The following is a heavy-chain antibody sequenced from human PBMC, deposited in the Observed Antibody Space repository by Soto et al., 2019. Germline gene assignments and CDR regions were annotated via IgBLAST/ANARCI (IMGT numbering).Heavy chain of an antibody. J-gene: IGHJ6*01. CDR2: IVVGTGNT. D-gene: IGHD3-9*01. CDR1: GFPLSNSA. V-gene: IGHV1-58*01. Sequence: SVKVSCKASGFPLSNSAVQGVRQARGQRLEWIGRIVVGTGNTDYAQKFQERVTITRDMSTRTAYMELSSLRSEDTAVYYCATNTPGTGWLKRYHSYVMELFGQGTTVTFSS. CDR3: ATNTPGTGWLKRYHSYVMEL.